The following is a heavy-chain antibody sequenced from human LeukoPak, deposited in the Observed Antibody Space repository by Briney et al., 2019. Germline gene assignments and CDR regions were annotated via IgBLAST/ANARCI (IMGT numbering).Heavy chain of an antibody. CDR1: GFTVSSNY. J-gene: IGHJ3*02. Sequence: PGGSLRPSCAASGFTVSSNYMSWVRQAPGKGLEWVSIIYRDGTTYYADSVKGRFTISRDNAKNSLYLQMNSLRAEDTAVYYCARGLPFGAFDIWGQGTMVTVSS. D-gene: IGHD3-16*01. V-gene: IGHV3-66*01. CDR2: IYRDGTT. CDR3: ARGLPFGAFDI.